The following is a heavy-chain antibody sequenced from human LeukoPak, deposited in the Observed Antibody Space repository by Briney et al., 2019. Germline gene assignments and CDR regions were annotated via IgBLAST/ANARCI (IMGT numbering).Heavy chain of an antibody. CDR1: GYTFTSYY. Sequence: EASVKVSCKASGYTFTSYYMRWVRQAPGQGLEWMGRINPNSGGTNYAQKFQGRVTMTRDTSISTAYMELSRLRSDDTAVYYCATREWEPYLDYWGQGTLVTVSS. CDR2: INPNSGGT. D-gene: IGHD1-26*01. J-gene: IGHJ4*02. CDR3: ATREWEPYLDY. V-gene: IGHV1-2*06.